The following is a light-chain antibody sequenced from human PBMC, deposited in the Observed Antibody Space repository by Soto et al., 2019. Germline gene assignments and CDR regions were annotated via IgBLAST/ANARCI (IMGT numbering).Light chain of an antibody. CDR1: QSISSW. CDR2: DAS. J-gene: IGKJ2*01. Sequence: DIQMTQSPSTLSASVDERVTITCRASQSISSWLAWYQQKPGKAPKLLIYDASSLESGVPSRFSGSGSGTEFTLTISSLQPDDFATYYCQQYNSYLYTFGQGTKVDIK. CDR3: QQYNSYLYT. V-gene: IGKV1-5*01.